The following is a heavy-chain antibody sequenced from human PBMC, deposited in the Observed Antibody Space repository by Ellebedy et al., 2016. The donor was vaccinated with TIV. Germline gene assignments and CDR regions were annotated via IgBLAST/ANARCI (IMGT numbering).Heavy chain of an antibody. Sequence: GESLKISCAASGFTFSSYWMSWVRQAPGKGLEWVANIKQDGSEKYYVDSVKGRFTISRDNAKNSLYLQMNSLRAEDTAVYYCARVWLGYTDYWGQGTLVTVSS. CDR1: GFTFSSYW. CDR3: ARVWLGYTDY. V-gene: IGHV3-7*03. CDR2: IKQDGSEK. D-gene: IGHD5-18*01. J-gene: IGHJ4*02.